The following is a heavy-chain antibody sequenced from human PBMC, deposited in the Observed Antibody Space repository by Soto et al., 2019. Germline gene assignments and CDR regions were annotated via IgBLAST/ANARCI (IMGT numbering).Heavy chain of an antibody. Sequence: SETLSLTCAVSGGSISSGGYSWSWIRQPPGKGLEWIGYIYHSGSTYYNPSLKSRVTISVDRSKNQFSLKLSSVTAADTAVYYCARDHYDFWSDYDPYGMDVWGQGTTVTVSS. CDR3: ARDHYDFWSDYDPYGMDV. V-gene: IGHV4-30-2*01. D-gene: IGHD3-3*01. J-gene: IGHJ6*02. CDR1: GGSISSGGYS. CDR2: IYHSGST.